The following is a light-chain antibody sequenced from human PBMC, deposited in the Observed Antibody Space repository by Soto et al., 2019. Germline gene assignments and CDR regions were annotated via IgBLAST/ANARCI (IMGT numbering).Light chain of an antibody. V-gene: IGLV4-60*03. CDR2: LEGSGSY. Sequence: QSVLTQSSSASASLGSSVKLTCTLSSGHSSYIIAWHQQQPGKAPRYLMKLEGSGSYNKGSGVPDRFSGSSSGADRYLTIYNLQSEDEADYYCETWDSNTYVVFGGGTKLTVL. J-gene: IGLJ2*01. CDR1: SGHSSYI. CDR3: ETWDSNTYVV.